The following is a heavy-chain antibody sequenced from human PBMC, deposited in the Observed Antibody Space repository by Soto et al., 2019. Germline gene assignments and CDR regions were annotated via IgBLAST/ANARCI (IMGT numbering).Heavy chain of an antibody. J-gene: IGHJ4*02. CDR2: INHSGST. V-gene: IGHV4-34*01. D-gene: IGHD5-12*01. Sequence: QVQLQHWGAGLLKPSETLSLTCAVYGGSFSGYYWSWIRQPPGKGLEWIGEINHSGSTNYNPSLKSRVTISVDTYKTQFPLKLSSVTAADTAVYYCARCSRLGWFNYWGQGTLVTVSS. CDR1: GGSFSGYY. CDR3: ARCSRLGWFNY.